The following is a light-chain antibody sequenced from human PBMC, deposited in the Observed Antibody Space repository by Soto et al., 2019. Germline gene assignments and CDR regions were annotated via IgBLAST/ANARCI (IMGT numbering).Light chain of an antibody. J-gene: IGLJ2*01. V-gene: IGLV1-40*01. CDR3: QSYDSSLSGYVV. Sequence: QSVLTQPPSVSGAPGQRVIISCPGPNSNIGAGYDLHWYQKLPGTAPKLLIYGNNNRPSGVPDRFSGSKSGTSASLAITGLQAEDEADYYCQSYDSSLSGYVVFGGGTKLTVL. CDR2: GNN. CDR1: NSNIGAGYD.